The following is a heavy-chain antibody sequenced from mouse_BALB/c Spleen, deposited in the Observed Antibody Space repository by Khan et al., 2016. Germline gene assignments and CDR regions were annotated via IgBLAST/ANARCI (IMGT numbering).Heavy chain of an antibody. Sequence: VQLQQPGPEVEKPGASVKISCKASGYSFTDYNMNWVKQSNGKSLEWIGNIDPYFGSTSYNQKFKGKATLTVDKSSSTAYMQLTSLTSEDSSVYYCAREGGNYVWFAYWGQGTLVTVSA. CDR1: GYSFTDYN. V-gene: IGHV1-39*01. CDR2: IDPYFGST. D-gene: IGHD2-1*01. J-gene: IGHJ3*01. CDR3: AREGGNYVWFAY.